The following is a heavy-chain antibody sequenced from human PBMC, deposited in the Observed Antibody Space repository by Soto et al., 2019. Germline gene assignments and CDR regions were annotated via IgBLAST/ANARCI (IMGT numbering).Heavy chain of an antibody. J-gene: IGHJ5*02. CDR3: ASGQVGATTWFDP. Sequence: SETLSLTCTVSGASISSGGYYWSWIRQDPGKGLEWLGYIYDNGTTYYNPSLKSRVSISRDESKNQFSLKMTSLTAADTAVYYCASGQVGATTWFDPWGQGTKVTVS. V-gene: IGHV4-31*03. CDR1: GASISSGGYY. CDR2: IYDNGTT. D-gene: IGHD1-26*01.